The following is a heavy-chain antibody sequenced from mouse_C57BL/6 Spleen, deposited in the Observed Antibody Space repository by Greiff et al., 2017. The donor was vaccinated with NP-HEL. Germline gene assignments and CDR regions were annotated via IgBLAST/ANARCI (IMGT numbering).Heavy chain of an antibody. Sequence: DVQLVESGGGLVQPGGSLSLSCAASGFTFTDYYMSWVRQPPGKALEWLGFIRNKANGYTTEYSASVKGRFTISRDNSQSILYLQMNALRAEDSATYYCARYLRAGSLYYYAMDYWGQGTSVTVSS. CDR3: ARYLRAGSLYYYAMDY. J-gene: IGHJ4*01. CDR2: IRNKANGYTT. CDR1: GFTFTDYY. V-gene: IGHV7-3*01. D-gene: IGHD1-1*01.